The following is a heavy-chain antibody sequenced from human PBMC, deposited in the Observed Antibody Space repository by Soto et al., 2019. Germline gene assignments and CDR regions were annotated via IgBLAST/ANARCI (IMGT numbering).Heavy chain of an antibody. CDR2: IYYSGST. Sequence: PSETLSLTCTVSGGSISSGDYYWSWIRQPPGKGLEWIGYIYYSGSTNYNPSLKSRVTISVDTSKNQFSLKLSSVTAADTAVYYCARHNPPPRAPGYGPGAFDIWGQGTMVTVSS. J-gene: IGHJ3*02. CDR1: GGSISSGDYY. V-gene: IGHV4-61*08. CDR3: ARHNPPPRAPGYGPGAFDI. D-gene: IGHD1-1*01.